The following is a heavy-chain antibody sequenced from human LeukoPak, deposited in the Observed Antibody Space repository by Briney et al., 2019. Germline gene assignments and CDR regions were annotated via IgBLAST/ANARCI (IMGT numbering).Heavy chain of an antibody. CDR3: TRPSYYDSRGYSTNGFDI. V-gene: IGHV3-72*01. CDR1: GFTVSDHY. D-gene: IGHD3-22*01. Sequence: GGSLRLSCVASGFTVSDHYIDWVRQAPGKGLEWVGRNRDKSKNYTTDYAASVRGRFTISRDDSKNSLYLQMYSLKTEDTAVYFCTRPSYYDSRGYSTNGFDIWGQGTMVTVS. CDR2: NRDKSKNYTT. J-gene: IGHJ3*02.